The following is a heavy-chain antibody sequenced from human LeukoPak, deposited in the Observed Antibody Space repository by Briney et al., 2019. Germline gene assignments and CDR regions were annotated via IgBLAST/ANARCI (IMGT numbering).Heavy chain of an antibody. J-gene: IGHJ2*01. CDR1: GYTFTSYG. CDR2: ISAYNGST. V-gene: IGHV1-18*01. CDR3: AREGDSSGYYWWYFDL. D-gene: IGHD3-22*01. Sequence: EASVKVSCKTSGYTFTSYGISWVRQAPGQGLEWMGWISAYNGSTNYAQKLQGRVTMTTDTSTSTAYMELRSLRSDDTAVYYCAREGDSSGYYWWYFDLWGRGTQVTVSS.